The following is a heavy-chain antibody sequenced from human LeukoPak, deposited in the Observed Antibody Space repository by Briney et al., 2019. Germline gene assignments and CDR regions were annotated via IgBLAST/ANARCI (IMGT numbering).Heavy chain of an antibody. Sequence: SQTLPLTCTVSGGSISSGGYYWSWICQHPGKGLEWIGYIYYSGSTYYNPSLKSRVTISVDTSKNQFSLKLSSVTAADTAVYYCARNTCSGGSCYQDYWGQGTLVTVSS. D-gene: IGHD2-15*01. V-gene: IGHV4-31*03. CDR2: IYYSGST. J-gene: IGHJ4*02. CDR1: GGSISSGGYY. CDR3: ARNTCSGGSCYQDY.